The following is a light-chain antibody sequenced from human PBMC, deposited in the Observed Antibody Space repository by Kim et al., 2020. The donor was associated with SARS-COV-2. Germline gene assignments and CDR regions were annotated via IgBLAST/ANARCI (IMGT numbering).Light chain of an antibody. V-gene: IGLV2-8*01. J-gene: IGLJ2*01. CDR3: SSYAGSNNLV. CDR2: DVS. CDR1: SSDVGGYNY. Sequence: GQSVAISCAGTSSDVGGYNYVSWYQQHPGKAPKLMIFDVSARPSGVPDRFSGSKSGNTASLTVSGLQADDEADYYCSSYAGSNNLVFGGGTQLTVL.